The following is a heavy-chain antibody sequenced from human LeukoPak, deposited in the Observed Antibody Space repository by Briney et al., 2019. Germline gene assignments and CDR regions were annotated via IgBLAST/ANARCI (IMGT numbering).Heavy chain of an antibody. CDR1: GFTFDDYG. CDR3: ARGMYPEDAFDI. D-gene: IGHD2-2*01. J-gene: IGHJ3*02. Sequence: GGSLRLSCAASGFTFDDYGMSWVRQAPGKGLEWVSGINWNGGNTAYADSVKGRFTISRDNAKDSLYLQMNSLRAEDTALYYCARGMYPEDAFDIWGQGTMVTVSS. V-gene: IGHV3-20*04. CDR2: INWNGGNT.